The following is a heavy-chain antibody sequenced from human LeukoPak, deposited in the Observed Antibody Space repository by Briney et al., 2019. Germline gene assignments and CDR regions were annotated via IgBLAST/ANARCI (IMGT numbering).Heavy chain of an antibody. J-gene: IGHJ4*02. V-gene: IGHV1-18*01. D-gene: IGHD4-17*01. CDR2: ISAYNGNT. CDR1: GYTFTSSA. Sequence: ASVKVSCKPSGYTFTSSATSWVRETPGQGLEWMGWISAYNGNTNYAQKLQGRVTMTTDTSTSTAYMELRSLRSDDTAVYYCARVTQTDYDFDYWGQGTLVTVSS. CDR3: ARVTQTDYDFDY.